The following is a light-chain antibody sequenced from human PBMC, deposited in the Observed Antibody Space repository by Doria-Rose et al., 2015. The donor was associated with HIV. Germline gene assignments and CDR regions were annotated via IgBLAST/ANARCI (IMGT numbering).Light chain of an antibody. J-gene: IGKJ1*01. CDR3: HQNGTSWT. V-gene: IGKV3-20*01. Sequence: IVMTQSPGTLSLSPRATATLSCRASQSFSSTYLAWYQQKPGQATSHLIYDGSTRATGIPDRFSASGSGTDYTLTINRLELEDFALYYCHQNGTSWTFGQGTKVKI. CDR1: QSFSSTY. CDR2: DGS.